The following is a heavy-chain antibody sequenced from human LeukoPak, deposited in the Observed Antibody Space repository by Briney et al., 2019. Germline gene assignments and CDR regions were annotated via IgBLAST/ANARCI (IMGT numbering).Heavy chain of an antibody. J-gene: IGHJ4*02. D-gene: IGHD2-15*01. CDR2: INSDGSGT. CDR1: GFTFSSYR. Sequence: GGALRLSCAATGFTFSSYRMHWVRDAPGQGLVRVSPINSDGSGTSYADSVKGRFTISRDNAKSTLYLQMNSLRAEVTAVYYCARDQYSDSPADYWGQGTLVTVSS. CDR3: ARDQYSDSPADY. V-gene: IGHV3-74*01.